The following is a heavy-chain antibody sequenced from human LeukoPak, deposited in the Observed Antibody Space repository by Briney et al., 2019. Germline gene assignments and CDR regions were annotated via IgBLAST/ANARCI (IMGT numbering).Heavy chain of an antibody. V-gene: IGHV3-74*01. CDR2: IITDGSSV. CDR1: TFTFRNYW. Sequence: LSGGSLRLSCAASTFTFRNYWMHWVRQAPGRGLEWVSHIITDGSSVSYAESVKGRFTISRDNAKKTLYLQMSSLRAEDTAVYYCARDWSLPSLTGYYMDVWGKGTTVTVSS. D-gene: IGHD3-9*01. CDR3: ARDWSLPSLTGYYMDV. J-gene: IGHJ6*03.